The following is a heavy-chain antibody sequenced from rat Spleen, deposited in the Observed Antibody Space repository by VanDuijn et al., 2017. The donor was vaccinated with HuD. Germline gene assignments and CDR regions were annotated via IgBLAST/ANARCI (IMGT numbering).Heavy chain of an antibody. Sequence: QLQESGPGLVKPSQSLSLTCSVTVYSITSSYRWNWIRKFPGNKLEWMGYIDGAGSTNYNPSLKSRISITRDTSKNQVFLEVNSFSTEDTATYYCARSEGTHYYLPFADWGQGTLVTVSS. CDR3: ARSEGTHYYLPFAD. V-gene: IGHV3-3*01. J-gene: IGHJ3*01. D-gene: IGHD1-6*01. CDR2: IDGAGST. CDR1: VYSITSSYR.